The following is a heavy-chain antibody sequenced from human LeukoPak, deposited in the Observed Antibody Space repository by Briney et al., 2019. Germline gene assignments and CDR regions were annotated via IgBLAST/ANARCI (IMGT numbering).Heavy chain of an antibody. CDR2: MSTSGST. J-gene: IGHJ4*02. D-gene: IGHD3-16*02. Sequence: SETLSLTCTVSGGFISSGSYYWSWIRQPAGKGLEWIGRMSTSGSTNYNPSLKSRVTISIDTSKNLLSLKLNSVTAADTAVYYCARGVYPDYFDYWGQGTLVTVSS. CDR1: GGFISSGSYY. V-gene: IGHV4-61*02. CDR3: ARGVYPDYFDY.